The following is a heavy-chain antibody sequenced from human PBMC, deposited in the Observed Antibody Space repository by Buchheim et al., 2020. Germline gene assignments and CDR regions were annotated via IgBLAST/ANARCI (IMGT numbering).Heavy chain of an antibody. J-gene: IGHJ4*02. D-gene: IGHD2-2*01. CDR3: ARQEEGRSIVVVPSAIDY. Sequence: QLQLQESGPGLVKPSETLSLTCTVSGGSISSSSYYWGWIRQPPGKGLEWIGSIDYSRSTYYNPSLKSRVTISVITSKIQISLKLSSVTAADTAVYYCARQEEGRSIVVVPSAIDYWGQGTL. CDR1: GGSISSSSYY. CDR2: IDYSRST. V-gene: IGHV4-39*01.